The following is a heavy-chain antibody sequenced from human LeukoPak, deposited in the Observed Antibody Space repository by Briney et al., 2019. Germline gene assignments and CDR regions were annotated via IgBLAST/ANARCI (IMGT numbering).Heavy chain of an antibody. V-gene: IGHV3-23*01. CDR1: GFTFSSYA. CDR2: LRGDGST. D-gene: IGHD3-16*01. J-gene: IGHJ4*02. Sequence: GSLRLSCVASGFTFSSYAMSWVRQAPARGLEWVASLRGDGSTFYADSVKGRFTLSRDESRNTVYLHLSYLRVEDTAVYYCAKASWVSSADAVLWGQGTPVTVSS. CDR3: AKASWVSSADAVL.